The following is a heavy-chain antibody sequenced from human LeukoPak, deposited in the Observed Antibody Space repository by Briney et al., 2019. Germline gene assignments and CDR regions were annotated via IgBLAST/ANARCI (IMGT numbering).Heavy chain of an antibody. CDR2: ISGGST. V-gene: IGHV3-38-3*01. CDR1: GFTVSSNE. CDR3: AKGYGDHTLMQDAFDI. Sequence: PGGSLRLSCAASGFTVSSNEMSWVRQAPGKGLEWVSSISGGSTYYADSRKGRFTISRDNSKNTLHLQMNSLRAEDMALYYCAKGYGDHTLMQDAFDIWGQGTMVTVSS. D-gene: IGHD4-17*01. J-gene: IGHJ3*02.